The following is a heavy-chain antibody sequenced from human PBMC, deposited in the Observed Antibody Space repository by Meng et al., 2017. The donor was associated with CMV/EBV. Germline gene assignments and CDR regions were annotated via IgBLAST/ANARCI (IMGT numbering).Heavy chain of an antibody. J-gene: IGHJ6*02. D-gene: IGHD3-3*01. Sequence: ASVKVSCKASGYTLTSYGISWVRQAPGQGLEWMGWISAYNGNTNYAQKLQGRVTMTTDTSTSTAYMELRSLRSDDTAVYYCAREVEKWLLLVRTGYYYGMDVWGQGTTVTVSS. V-gene: IGHV1-18*01. CDR1: GYTLTSYG. CDR2: ISAYNGNT. CDR3: AREVEKWLLLVRTGYYYGMDV.